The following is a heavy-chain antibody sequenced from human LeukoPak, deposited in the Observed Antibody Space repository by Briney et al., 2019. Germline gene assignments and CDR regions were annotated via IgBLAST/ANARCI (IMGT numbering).Heavy chain of an antibody. CDR3: AREYYYGSGSYYSEPPGGGFDP. Sequence: ASVKVSCKASGYTFTSYYMHWVRQAPGQGLEGIGIINPSGGSTSYAQKFQGRVTITADESTSTAYMELSSLRSEDTAVYYCAREYYYGSGSYYSEPPGGGFDPWGQGTLVTVSS. V-gene: IGHV1-46*01. D-gene: IGHD3-10*01. CDR1: GYTFTSYY. CDR2: INPSGGST. J-gene: IGHJ5*02.